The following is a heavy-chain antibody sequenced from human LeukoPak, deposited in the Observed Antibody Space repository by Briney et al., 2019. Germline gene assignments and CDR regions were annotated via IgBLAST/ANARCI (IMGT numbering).Heavy chain of an antibody. CDR3: ARGGDDDFYLGDY. CDR2: VKQDGSAK. CDR1: GFTFSRYW. D-gene: IGHD2-21*02. Sequence: GGSLRLSCAASGFTFSRYWMSWVRQAPGKGLEWVANVKQDGSAKYYVDSVKGRFTISRDNAKNSVYLQMNSLRAEDTAVYYCARGGDDDFYLGDYWGQGTLVTVSS. V-gene: IGHV3-7*01. J-gene: IGHJ4*02.